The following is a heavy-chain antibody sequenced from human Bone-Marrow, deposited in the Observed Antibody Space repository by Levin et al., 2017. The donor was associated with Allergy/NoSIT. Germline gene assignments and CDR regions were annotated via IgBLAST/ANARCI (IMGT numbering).Heavy chain of an antibody. J-gene: IGHJ5*02. D-gene: IGHD6-13*01. Sequence: SCAASGFTFSTYGMHWVRQAPGKGLEWVAVISYDGSDTYYADSVKGRFTISRDNSKNTLDLQMHSLRVEDTALYYCAKEFLAAAVTGYNWFGTWGQGTLVTVSS. V-gene: IGHV3-30*18. CDR2: ISYDGSDT. CDR1: GFTFSTYG. CDR3: AKEFLAAAVTGYNWFGT.